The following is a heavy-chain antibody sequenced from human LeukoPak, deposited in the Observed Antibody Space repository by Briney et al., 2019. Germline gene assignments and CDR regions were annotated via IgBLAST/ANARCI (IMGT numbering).Heavy chain of an antibody. Sequence: GESLKISCKGSGYRFTTYWIAWVRQMPGKGLEWMGSIYPGDSDTTYNPSFQGQVTISADKSISTAYLQWNSLKASDTAMYYCARPIPSGSYYYFDYWGQGTLVTVSS. V-gene: IGHV5-51*01. CDR3: ARPIPSGSYYYFDY. D-gene: IGHD1-26*01. CDR2: IYPGDSDT. J-gene: IGHJ4*02. CDR1: GYRFTTYW.